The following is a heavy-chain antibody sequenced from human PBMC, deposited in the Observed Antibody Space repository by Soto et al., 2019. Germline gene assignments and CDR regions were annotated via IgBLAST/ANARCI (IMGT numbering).Heavy chain of an antibody. D-gene: IGHD2-2*02. CDR3: AGSSTYCSTTSCYTGWFDP. V-gene: IGHV4-34*01. CDR1: GGSFSNNY. CDR2: INHSGVT. Sequence: KPSETLSLTCAVYGGSFSNNYWIWIRQPPGKGLEWIGEINHSGVTNYNPSLKSRVTISVDTSKKQFSLKLKSVTAADTAVYYCAGSSTYCSTTSCYTGWFDPWGQGALVTVSS. J-gene: IGHJ5*02.